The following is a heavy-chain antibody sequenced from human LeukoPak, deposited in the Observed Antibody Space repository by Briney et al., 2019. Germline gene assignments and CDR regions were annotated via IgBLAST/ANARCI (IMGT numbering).Heavy chain of an antibody. V-gene: IGHV5-51*01. Sequence: GESLKISCKASGYSFTSYWIGWVRQMPRKGLEWMGIIYPGDSDIRYSPSFQGQVTISADKSISTAYLQWSSLKASDTAIYYCARHYSDSSAYSYRYYGMDVWGQGTTVTV. CDR3: ARHYSDSSAYSYRYYGMDV. J-gene: IGHJ6*02. D-gene: IGHD3-22*01. CDR2: IYPGDSDI. CDR1: GYSFTSYW.